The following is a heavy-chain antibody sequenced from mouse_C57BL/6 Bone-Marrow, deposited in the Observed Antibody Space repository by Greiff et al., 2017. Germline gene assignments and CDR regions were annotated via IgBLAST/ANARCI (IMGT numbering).Heavy chain of an antibody. J-gene: IGHJ3*01. V-gene: IGHV5-16*01. CDR1: GFTFSDYY. CDR3: AREEPDRLGWFAY. D-gene: IGHD2-4*01. CDR2: INDDGSST. Sequence: EVKLVESEGGLVQPGSSMKLSCTASGFTFSDYYMAWVRQVPEKGLEWVANINDDGSSTYYLDTLKSRFIISRDNAKNHLYLQMSNLKCEDTDMYYCAREEPDRLGWFAYWGQGTLVTVSA.